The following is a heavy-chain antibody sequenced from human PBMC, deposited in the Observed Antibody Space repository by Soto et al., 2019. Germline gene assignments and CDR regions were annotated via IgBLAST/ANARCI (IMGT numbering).Heavy chain of an antibody. V-gene: IGHV1-69*13. D-gene: IGHD4-17*01. CDR3: AIVYCDYITPFFYF. CDR1: GGTFSSYA. J-gene: IGHJ4*02. Sequence: SVKVSCKASGGTFSSYAISWVRQAPGQGLEWMGGIIPIFGTANYAQKFQGRVTITADESTSTAYKELSSLRSEDTAVYYCAIVYCDYITPFFYFWGQGTLVTVSS. CDR2: IIPIFGTA.